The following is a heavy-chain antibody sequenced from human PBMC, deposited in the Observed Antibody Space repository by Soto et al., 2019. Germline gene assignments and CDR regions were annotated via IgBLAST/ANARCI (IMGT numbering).Heavy chain of an antibody. CDR3: AMSSAPRVAFDI. CDR1: GGTFSSYT. CDR2: IIPILGIA. V-gene: IGHV1-69*02. Sequence: QVQLVQSGAEVKKPGSSVKVSCKASGGTFSSYTISWVRQAPGQGLEWMGRIIPILGIANYAQKFQGRVTITADKSTSTAYMELSSLRSEDTAVYYCAMSSAPRVAFDIWGQGTMVTLSS. J-gene: IGHJ3*02. D-gene: IGHD6-19*01.